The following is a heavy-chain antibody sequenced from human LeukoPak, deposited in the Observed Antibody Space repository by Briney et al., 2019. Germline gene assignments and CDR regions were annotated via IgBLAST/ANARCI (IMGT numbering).Heavy chain of an antibody. CDR1: GGSFSSYD. D-gene: IGHD1-1*01. J-gene: IGHJ4*02. Sequence: PSETLSLTCAVYGGSFSSYDWSWIRQPPGKGLEWIGEINHSGSTNYNPSLKSRVPISVDTSKNQFSLKLSSVTAADTAVYYCASLTVYPGFDYWGQGTLVTVSS. CDR3: ASLTVYPGFDY. V-gene: IGHV4-34*01. CDR2: INHSGST.